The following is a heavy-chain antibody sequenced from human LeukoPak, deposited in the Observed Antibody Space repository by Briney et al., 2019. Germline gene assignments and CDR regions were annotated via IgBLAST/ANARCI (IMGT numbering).Heavy chain of an antibody. J-gene: IGHJ4*02. D-gene: IGHD2-2*01. Sequence: GGSLRLSCAASGFTVSLYYMTWVRQAPGKGLEWVSVIYSGGPTYYADSVKGRFTISRDNSKNTVYLQMNSLRAEDTAVYYCARGRYSSRSGGYYFDIWGQGTLVTVSS. V-gene: IGHV3-53*01. CDR2: IYSGGPT. CDR1: GFTVSLYY. CDR3: ARGRYSSRSGGYYFDI.